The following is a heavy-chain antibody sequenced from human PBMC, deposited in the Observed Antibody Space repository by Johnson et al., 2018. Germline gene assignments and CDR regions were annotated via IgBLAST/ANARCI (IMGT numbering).Heavy chain of an antibody. CDR2: LSWDGLSA. V-gene: IGHV3-43*01. D-gene: IGHD1-1*01. CDR3: PKDADGSGYFDR. Sequence: VQLVQSGGAVVQPGGSLRLSCPASDSTFDEYMMHWVRPAPGKALEWVPLLSWDGLSAFYSDSVKGRFVISRDNRKKSLYLQMNSLTTEDTPLYYCPKDADGSGYFDRWGQGALVTVSS. J-gene: IGHJ4*02. CDR1: DSTFDEYM.